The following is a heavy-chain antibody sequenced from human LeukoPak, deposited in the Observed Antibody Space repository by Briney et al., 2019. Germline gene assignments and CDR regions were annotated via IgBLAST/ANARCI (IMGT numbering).Heavy chain of an antibody. CDR3: ATLTYYYGSGSQELFDY. CDR2: IYTSGST. D-gene: IGHD3-10*01. Sequence: SETLSLTCTVSGGSISSYYWSWIRQPAGKGLEWIGRIYTSGSTNYNPSLKSRVTMSVDTSKNQFSLKLSSVTAADTAVYYCATLTYYYGSGSQELFDYWGQGTLVTVSS. CDR1: GGSISSYY. J-gene: IGHJ4*02. V-gene: IGHV4-4*07.